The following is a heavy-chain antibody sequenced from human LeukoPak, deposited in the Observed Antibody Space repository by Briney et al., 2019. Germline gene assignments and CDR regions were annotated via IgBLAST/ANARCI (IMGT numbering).Heavy chain of an antibody. CDR2: IRSKANNYAT. Sequence: GGSLRLSCAASGFTFSGSSMHWVRQTSGKGLEWVGRIRSKANNYATAYAASATGRFTISRDDSKNTAFLQMNSLKTEDTAVYYCTTYSGAGALNMWGQGTMVTVSS. V-gene: IGHV3-73*01. J-gene: IGHJ3*02. CDR1: GFTFSGSS. CDR3: TTYSGAGALNM. D-gene: IGHD4-23*01.